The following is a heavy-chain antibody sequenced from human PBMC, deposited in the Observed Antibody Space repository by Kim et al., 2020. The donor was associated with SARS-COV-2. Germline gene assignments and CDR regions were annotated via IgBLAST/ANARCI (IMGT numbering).Heavy chain of an antibody. CDR2: IYYSGST. V-gene: IGHV4-59*01. Sequence: SETLSLTCTVSGGSISSDYWSWIRQLPGKGLEWIGYIYYSGSTNYNPSLTRRVTISVDTSKNQFSLKLSSVTAADTAVYYCARDRIAETELWGQGTLVTVSS. CDR1: GGSISSDY. J-gene: IGHJ4*02. D-gene: IGHD6-13*01. CDR3: ARDRIAETEL.